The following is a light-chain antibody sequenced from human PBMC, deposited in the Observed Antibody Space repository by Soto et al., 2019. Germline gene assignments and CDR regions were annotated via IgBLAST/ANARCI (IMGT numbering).Light chain of an antibody. CDR1: QSVSDM. Sequence: EIVMTQSPATLSVSPGERATLSCRASQSVSDMLAWYQQKPGQATRLLIYAASTSATDTSARFSGSGSGTEFTFPFTSLQSVYGALYYLQQDYNGAPELSFGGGTKVEGK. J-gene: IGKJ4*01. CDR2: AAS. V-gene: IGKV3-15*01. CDR3: QQDYNGAPELS.